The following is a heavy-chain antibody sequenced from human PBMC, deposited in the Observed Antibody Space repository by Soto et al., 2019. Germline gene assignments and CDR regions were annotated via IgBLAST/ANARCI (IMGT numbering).Heavy chain of an antibody. Sequence: QLQLQESGPGLVKPSETLSLTCTVSGGSISSSSYYWGWIRQPPGKGLEWIGSIYYSGSTYYNPSLTIRVTISVDTSKNQFSLKLSSVTAADTAVYYCARRNLEGGYYYYGMDVWGQGTTVTVSS. V-gene: IGHV4-39*01. CDR3: ARRNLEGGYYYYGMDV. CDR2: IYYSGST. CDR1: GGSISSSSYY. J-gene: IGHJ6*02.